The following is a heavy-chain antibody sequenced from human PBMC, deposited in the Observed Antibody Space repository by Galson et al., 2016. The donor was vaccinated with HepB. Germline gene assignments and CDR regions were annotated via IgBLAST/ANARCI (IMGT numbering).Heavy chain of an antibody. J-gene: IGHJ6*02. D-gene: IGHD5-12*01. CDR3: AREFNRHSVATFYYYGMDV. CDR2: IKPHSGGS. Sequence: SVKVSCKASGYSFTGYFIHWVRQAPGQGLEWVGLIKPHSGGSKFAQKFQGRVTFTRDTSTSTAYRELTSLRSDDTAVYFCAREFNRHSVATFYYYGMDVWGQGTTVTVSS. V-gene: IGHV1-2*06. CDR1: GYSFTGYF.